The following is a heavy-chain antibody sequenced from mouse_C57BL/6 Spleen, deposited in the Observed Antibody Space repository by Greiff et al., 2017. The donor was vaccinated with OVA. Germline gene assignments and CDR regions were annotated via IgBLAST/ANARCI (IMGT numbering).Heavy chain of an antibody. J-gene: IGHJ4*01. CDR3: ARGYYGSRYYAMDY. Sequence: VMLVESGAELVKPGASVKMSCKASGYTFTTYPIEWMKQNHGKSLEWIGNFHPYNDDTKYNEKFKGKATLTVEKSSSTVYLELSRLTSDDSAVYYCARGYYGSRYYAMDYWGQGTSVTVSS. CDR2: FHPYNDDT. V-gene: IGHV1-47*01. D-gene: IGHD1-1*01. CDR1: GYTFTTYP.